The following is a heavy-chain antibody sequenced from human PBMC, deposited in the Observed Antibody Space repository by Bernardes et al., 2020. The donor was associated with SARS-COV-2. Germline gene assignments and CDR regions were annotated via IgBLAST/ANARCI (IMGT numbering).Heavy chain of an antibody. Sequence: GETLSLSCAASGFTFSSSWMHWVRQAPGPGLVWVSRLNSDGSSTSYADSVKGRFTISRDNAKNTLYLQMNSLRAEDTAVYYCASGGLSYDFWSGYAYWAFDYWGQGTLVTVSA. CDR3: ASGGLSYDFWSGYAYWAFDY. V-gene: IGHV3-74*01. CDR2: LNSDGSST. J-gene: IGHJ4*02. CDR1: GFTFSSSW. D-gene: IGHD3-3*01.